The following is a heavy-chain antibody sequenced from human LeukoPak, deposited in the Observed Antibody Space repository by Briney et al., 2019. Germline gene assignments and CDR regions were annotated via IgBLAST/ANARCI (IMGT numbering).Heavy chain of an antibody. CDR3: ARGPAGDPFDH. CDR2: SGSGCRPI. Sequence: PGGSLRLSCSAPGFTFRNYDMNWVPQAPGKVLEWFSLSGSGCRPIYDAGSVEGRYTNSRDHHKNALYVQMSSLRVEDTAVYYCARGPAGDPFDHWAQGTLVSVS. CDR1: GFTFRNYD. D-gene: IGHD3-16*01. J-gene: IGHJ4*02. V-gene: IGHV3-48*03.